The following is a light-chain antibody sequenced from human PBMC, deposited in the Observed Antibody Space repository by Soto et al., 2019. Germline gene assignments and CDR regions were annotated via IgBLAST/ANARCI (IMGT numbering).Light chain of an antibody. Sequence: EIVLTQSPGTLSLSPVERATLSGMASQSVSSSYLAWYQQKPGQAPRLLIYRTSNRATGIPDRFSGSGSGTDFTLTISRLEPEDFAVYWCQQYDSSPRTFGQGTKVDIK. J-gene: IGKJ1*01. CDR2: RTS. V-gene: IGKV3-20*01. CDR1: QSVSSSY. CDR3: QQYDSSPRT.